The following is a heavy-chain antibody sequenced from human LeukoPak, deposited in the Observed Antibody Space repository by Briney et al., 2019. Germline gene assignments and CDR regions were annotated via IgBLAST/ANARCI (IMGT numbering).Heavy chain of an antibody. CDR3: AKHERPSAAPLDY. J-gene: IGHJ4*02. D-gene: IGHD1-1*01. Sequence: PGGSLRLSCAASGFTFNNYAMSWVRQAPGKGLEWVSAISGSGDVTYYAVSVKGRFTISRDNFKNTLYLQMNSLRAEDTAVYYCAKHERPSAAPLDYWGQGTLVTVSS. CDR1: GFTFNNYA. CDR2: ISGSGDVT. V-gene: IGHV3-23*01.